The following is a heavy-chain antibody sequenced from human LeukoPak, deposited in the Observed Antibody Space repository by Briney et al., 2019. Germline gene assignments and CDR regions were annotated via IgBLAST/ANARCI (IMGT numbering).Heavy chain of an antibody. Sequence: PGRSLRLSCAASGFSFSTYAMHWVRQAPGKGLEWVALISYDGSNKYYADSVKGRFTISRDNSKNTLYLQMNSLRAEDTAVYYCAKAPRNSGYDPGSYLDYWGQGTLVTVSS. CDR2: ISYDGSNK. CDR3: AKAPRNSGYDPGSYLDY. V-gene: IGHV3-30*04. CDR1: GFSFSTYA. D-gene: IGHD5-12*01. J-gene: IGHJ4*02.